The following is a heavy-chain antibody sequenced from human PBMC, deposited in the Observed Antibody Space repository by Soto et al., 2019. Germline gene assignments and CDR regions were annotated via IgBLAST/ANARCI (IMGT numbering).Heavy chain of an antibody. Sequence: EVQLVESGGGLVQPGGSLRLSCAASGFTFSSYWMHWVRQDPGKGLVWVSSIKTDGTATQYADSVKGRFIVSRDNAKNTLYLQMNSLRAEDTAVYYCAKDLSWGQCDYWGQGTLVTVSS. CDR3: AKDLSWGQCDY. CDR2: IKTDGTAT. D-gene: IGHD3-16*01. CDR1: GFTFSSYW. V-gene: IGHV3-74*03. J-gene: IGHJ4*02.